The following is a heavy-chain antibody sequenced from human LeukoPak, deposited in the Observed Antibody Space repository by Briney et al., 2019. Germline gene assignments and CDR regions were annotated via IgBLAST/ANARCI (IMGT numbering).Heavy chain of an antibody. CDR1: GGSISSYY. V-gene: IGHV4-4*07. CDR2: IYSSGNT. Sequence: PSETLSLTCTVSGGSISSYYWSWIRQPAGKRLEWIGRIYSSGNTNYNPSLKSRVTMSVDTSKNQFSLKLSSVTAADTAVYYCARDRSNDGSYYGVDYWGQGTLVTVSS. J-gene: IGHJ4*02. D-gene: IGHD1-26*01. CDR3: ARDRSNDGSYYGVDY.